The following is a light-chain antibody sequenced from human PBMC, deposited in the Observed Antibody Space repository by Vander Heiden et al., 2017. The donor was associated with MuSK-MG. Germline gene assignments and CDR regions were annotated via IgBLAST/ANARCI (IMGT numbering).Light chain of an antibody. CDR2: GAS. Sequence: AIQMTQSPSSLSASVGDRITISCRASQGIGNDLGWYQQKPGKAPVLLIYGASSSQNGVPSRFSGSASGTDFSLTISGLQPEDFATYFCLQDYSYPYTFGQGTKLEIK. CDR3: LQDYSYPYT. J-gene: IGKJ2*01. CDR1: QGIGND. V-gene: IGKV1-6*01.